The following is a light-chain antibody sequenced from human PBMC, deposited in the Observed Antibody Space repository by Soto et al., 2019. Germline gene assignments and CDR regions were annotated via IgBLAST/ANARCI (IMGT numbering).Light chain of an antibody. V-gene: IGKV1-5*03. CDR3: LQYETYWT. CDR2: KAS. CDR1: QTISDW. J-gene: IGKJ1*01. Sequence: DIQMTQSPSTLSASIGDRVTITCRASQTISDWLAWHQQKPGKAPKLLIYKASSLESGVPSRFSGSGSGTEFTLTISRLQPDDFATYYCLQYETYWTFGQGTKVDIK.